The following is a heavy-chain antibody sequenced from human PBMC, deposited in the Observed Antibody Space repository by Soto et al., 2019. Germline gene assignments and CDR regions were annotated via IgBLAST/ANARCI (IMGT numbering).Heavy chain of an antibody. CDR2: ITPIFDTT. D-gene: IGHD2-21*01. CDR3: ARYPNLLNNWFDP. V-gene: IGHV1-69*06. CDR1: GGTFSNYA. Sequence: QIHLVQSGAEVKKPGSSVKISCKASGGTFSNYAISWVRQAPGQGLEWMGGITPIFDTTNYAQKFQGRLTITADTSTSTAYMELSVLRSDDTAIYFCARYPNLLNNWFDPWGQGTLVTVSS. J-gene: IGHJ5*02.